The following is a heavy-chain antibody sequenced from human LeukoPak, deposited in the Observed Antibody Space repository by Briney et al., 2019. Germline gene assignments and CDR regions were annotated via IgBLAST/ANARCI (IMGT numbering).Heavy chain of an antibody. J-gene: IGHJ4*02. CDR3: ARAGYYYHNYYFDY. V-gene: IGHV3-21*01. CDR1: GFTFSSYS. Sequence: GGSLSLSCAASGFTFSSYSMNWVRQAPGKGLEWVSSISSSSSYIYYADSVKGRFTISRDNAKNSLYLQMNSLRAEDTAVYYCARAGYYYHNYYFDYWGQGTLVTVSS. D-gene: IGHD3-22*01. CDR2: ISSSSSYI.